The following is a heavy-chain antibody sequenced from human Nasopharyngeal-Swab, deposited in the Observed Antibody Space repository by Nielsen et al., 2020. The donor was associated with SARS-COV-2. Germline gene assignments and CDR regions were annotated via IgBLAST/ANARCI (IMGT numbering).Heavy chain of an antibody. CDR3: ARDPGGGMDV. CDR1: GFTFSSYA. Sequence: GGSLRSPCAAPGFTFSSYAMHWVRQAPGKGLEWVAVISYDGSNKYYADSVKGRFTISRDNSKNTLYLQMNSLRAEDTAVYYCARDPGGGMDVWGQGTTVTVSS. J-gene: IGHJ6*02. CDR2: ISYDGSNK. V-gene: IGHV3-30-3*01.